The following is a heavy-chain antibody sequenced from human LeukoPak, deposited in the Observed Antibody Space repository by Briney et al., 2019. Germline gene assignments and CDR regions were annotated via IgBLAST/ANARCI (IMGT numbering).Heavy chain of an antibody. CDR1: GGSISSGGYY. V-gene: IGHV4-31*03. CDR3: ARGLTTVTPGENWFDP. CDR2: IYYSGST. D-gene: IGHD4-11*01. J-gene: IGHJ5*02. Sequence: SQTLSLTCTVSGGSISSGGYYWSWIRQHPRKGLEWIGYIYYSGSTYYNPSLKSRVTISVDTSKNQFSLKLSSVTAADTAVYYCARGLTTVTPGENWFDPWGQGTLVTVSS.